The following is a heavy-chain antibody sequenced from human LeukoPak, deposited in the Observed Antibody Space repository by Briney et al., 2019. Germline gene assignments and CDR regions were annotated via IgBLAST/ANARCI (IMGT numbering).Heavy chain of an antibody. D-gene: IGHD3-22*01. Sequence: ASVKVSCKASGYTFTGYYMHWVRQAPGQGLEWMGWINPNSGGTNYAQKFQGRVTMTRYTSISTAYMELSRLRSDDTAVYYCARSGGGNYYDSSGYSAGYWGQGTLVTVSS. V-gene: IGHV1-2*02. CDR3: ARSGGGNYYDSSGYSAGY. J-gene: IGHJ4*02. CDR2: INPNSGGT. CDR1: GYTFTGYY.